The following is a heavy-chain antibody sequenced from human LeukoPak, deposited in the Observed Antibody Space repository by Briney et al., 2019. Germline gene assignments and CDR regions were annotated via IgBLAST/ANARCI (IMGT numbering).Heavy chain of an antibody. J-gene: IGHJ4*02. V-gene: IGHV5-51*01. D-gene: IGHD3-9*01. CDR3: ARHHDILTGYYLGALDY. CDR1: GYSFTSYW. Sequence: GESLKISCKGSGYSFTSYWIGWVRQMPGKGLEWMGIIYPGDSDTRYSPSFQGQVTISADKSISTAYLQWSSLKASDTAMYYCARHHDILTGYYLGALDYWGQGTLVTVSS. CDR2: IYPGDSDT.